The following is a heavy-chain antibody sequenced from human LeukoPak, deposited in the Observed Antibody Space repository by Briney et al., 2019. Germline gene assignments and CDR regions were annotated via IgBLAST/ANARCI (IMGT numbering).Heavy chain of an antibody. Sequence: KASGTLSLTCAVSGGSISSGGYSWSWIRQPPGKGLEWIGYIYHSGSTYYNPSLKSRVTISVDRSKNQFSLKLSSVTAADTAVYYCAREQYDFWSGYFPSWFDPWGQGTLVTVSS. CDR2: IYHSGST. CDR1: GGSISSGGYS. CDR3: AREQYDFWSGYFPSWFDP. J-gene: IGHJ5*02. V-gene: IGHV4-30-2*01. D-gene: IGHD3-3*01.